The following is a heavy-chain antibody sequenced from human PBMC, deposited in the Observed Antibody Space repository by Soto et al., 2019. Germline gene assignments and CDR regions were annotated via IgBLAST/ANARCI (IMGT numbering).Heavy chain of an antibody. CDR3: ARGYGGNSHTCDY. D-gene: IGHD4-17*01. CDR1: GGTFSSYT. CDR2: ITPIPGIA. V-gene: IGHV1-69*02. Sequence: QVQLVQSGAEVKKPGSSVKVSCKASGGTFSSYTVTWVRQAPGQGLEWMGRITPIPGIANYAQKFQGRVTSTADKSTSTAYMELSSLRSEDTAVYYCARGYGGNSHTCDYWGQGTLVTVSS. J-gene: IGHJ4*02.